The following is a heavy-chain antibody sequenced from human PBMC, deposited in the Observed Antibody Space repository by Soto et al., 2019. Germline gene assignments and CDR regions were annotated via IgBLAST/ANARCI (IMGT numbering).Heavy chain of an antibody. D-gene: IGHD4-17*01. Sequence: QVHLVQSGAEVKKTGSSVRVSCKASGGTLSTYVIIWVRQAPGQGLEWMGEIIPYFGTTNYAEKWQGRVTITADESTSTAYMELSSLKSEDTAMYFCARSIGRGYGDPGYFDDWGQGTLVGVTS. CDR3: ARSIGRGYGDPGYFDD. CDR1: GGTLSTYV. V-gene: IGHV1-69*12. J-gene: IGHJ4*02. CDR2: IIPYFGTT.